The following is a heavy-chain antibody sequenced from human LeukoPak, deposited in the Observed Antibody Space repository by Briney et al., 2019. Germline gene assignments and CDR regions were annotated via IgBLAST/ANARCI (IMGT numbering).Heavy chain of an antibody. CDR2: IYYRGST. CDR3: ARVGSYYYDSSGYLNYYFDY. D-gene: IGHD3-22*01. Sequence: SETLSLTCTVSGGSISSYYWSWIRQHPGKGLEWIGYIYYRGSTNYNPSLKSRVTISVDTSKNQFSLKLSSVTAADTAVYYCARVGSYYYDSSGYLNYYFDYWGQGTLVTVSS. V-gene: IGHV4-59*01. J-gene: IGHJ4*02. CDR1: GGSISSYY.